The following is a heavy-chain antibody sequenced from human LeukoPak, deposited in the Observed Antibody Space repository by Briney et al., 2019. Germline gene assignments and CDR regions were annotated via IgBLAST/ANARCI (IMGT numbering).Heavy chain of an antibody. J-gene: IGHJ4*02. CDR3: ARGRYSYGQTFCDY. CDR2: KWLDGRDI. CDR1: GFRFRDYG. V-gene: IGHV3-33*01. D-gene: IGHD5-18*01. Sequence: AESLRLSCVATGFRFRDYGLHWVRQALGQGLEWQADKWLDGRDIYYADSVEGRFTISRDNSKNTLYLQMNGLRAEDTALYYCARGRYSYGQTFCDYWGQGTLVTVSS.